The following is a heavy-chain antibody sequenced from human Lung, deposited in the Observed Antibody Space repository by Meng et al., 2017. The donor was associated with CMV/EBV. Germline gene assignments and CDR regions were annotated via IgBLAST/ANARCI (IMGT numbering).Heavy chain of an antibody. D-gene: IGHD4/OR15-4a*01. V-gene: IGHV4-59*01. CDR3: ARGRLTGASGYFQH. CDR1: GGSISTYY. CDR2: IYYSGST. J-gene: IGHJ1*01. Sequence: SXTXSLXCTVSGGSISTYYWTWIRQPPGKGLEWIGYIYYSGSTNYNPSLKSRVTISVDTSENQFYLKMTSLTPADTAVYYCARGRLTGASGYFQHSGQGPLVTVSS.